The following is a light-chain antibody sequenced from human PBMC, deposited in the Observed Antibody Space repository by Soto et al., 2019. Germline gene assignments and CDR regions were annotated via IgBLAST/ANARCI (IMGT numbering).Light chain of an antibody. V-gene: IGKV1-6*01. J-gene: IGKJ1*01. CDR2: AAS. Sequence: AIQMTQSPSSLSASVGDRVTITCRASQDIRIDLGWYQQKPGKTPKLLIFAASSLQSGVPSRFSGSGSGTDFTLTISSLQPEDYATYYCLQDFNYPWTFGQGTKVEIE. CDR1: QDIRID. CDR3: LQDFNYPWT.